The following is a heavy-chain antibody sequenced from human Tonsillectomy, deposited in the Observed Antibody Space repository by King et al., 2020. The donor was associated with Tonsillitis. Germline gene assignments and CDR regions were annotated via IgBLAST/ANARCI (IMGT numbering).Heavy chain of an antibody. CDR2: IHYDERTK. V-gene: IGHV3-30*02. D-gene: IGHD1/OR15-1a*01. J-gene: IGHJ5*01. Sequence: VQLVESGGGVVQPGGSLRLSCASSEFTFSSHAMHWVRQAPGKGLEWIAFIHYDERTKFYADSVEGRFTIARDNSPNTLYLQMSSLRPEDTAVYYCAKESWANNPVDSGGQGTQAIVSS. CDR3: AKESWANNPVDS. CDR1: EFTFSSHA.